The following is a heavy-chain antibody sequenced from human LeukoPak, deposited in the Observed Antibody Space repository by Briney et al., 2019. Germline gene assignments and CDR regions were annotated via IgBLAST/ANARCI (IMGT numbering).Heavy chain of an antibody. Sequence: ASVKVSCKGSGYTFTGYYMHWVRQAPGQGLEWMGWINPNTGGTKYAQDFQGRVAMTRDTSISTVYMELSRLTSDGTAVYYCARDRAPRVTSTMDVWGKGTTVTVSS. D-gene: IGHD4-11*01. J-gene: IGHJ6*03. V-gene: IGHV1-2*02. CDR1: GYTFTGYY. CDR2: INPNTGGT. CDR3: ARDRAPRVTSTMDV.